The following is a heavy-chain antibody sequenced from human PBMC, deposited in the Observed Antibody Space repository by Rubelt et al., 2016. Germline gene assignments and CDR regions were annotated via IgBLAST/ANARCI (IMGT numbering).Heavy chain of an antibody. Sequence: QLQLQESGPGLVKPSETLSLTCTVSGGSISSSSYYWGWIRQPPGKGLEWIGSIYYSGSTYYNPSLKSAVTISVDTAKNQFALKLSSVTAADTAVYYCARFGVVTLFDYWGQGTLVTVSS. J-gene: IGHJ4*02. CDR3: ARFGVVTLFDY. CDR2: IYYSGST. D-gene: IGHD3-3*01. CDR1: GGSISSSSYY. V-gene: IGHV4-39*01.